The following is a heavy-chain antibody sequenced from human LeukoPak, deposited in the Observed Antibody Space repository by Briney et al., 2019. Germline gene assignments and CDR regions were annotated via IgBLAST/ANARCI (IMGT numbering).Heavy chain of an antibody. CDR2: ISSSGSTI. V-gene: IGHV3-48*03. CDR1: GFTFSSYE. J-gene: IGHJ6*03. CDR3: ARINKDIVVVPAAYPQNYYYYYYMDV. D-gene: IGHD2-2*01. Sequence: PGGSLRLSCAASGFTFSSYEMNWVRQAPGKGLEWVSYISSSGSTIYYADSVKGRFTISRDNAKNSLYLQMNSLRAEDTAVYYCARINKDIVVVPAAYPQNYYYYYYMDVWGKGTTVTISS.